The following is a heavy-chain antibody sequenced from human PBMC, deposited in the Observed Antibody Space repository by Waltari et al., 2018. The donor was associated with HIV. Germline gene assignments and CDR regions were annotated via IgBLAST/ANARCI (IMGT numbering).Heavy chain of an antibody. CDR3: SRSYSCSGDRCSLFDS. V-gene: IGHV1-3*01. D-gene: IGHD2-15*01. CDR2: INAGNGNT. J-gene: IGHJ4*02. Sequence: QVQLVQSGAEVRKPGASVKVSCKASGYTFTTYAIHWVRQAPGHRLEWMGWINAGNGNTKYSQKFQGRVTITRDTSASTAYMELSSLRSEDTAVYYCSRSYSCSGDRCSLFDSWGQGTLVTVSS. CDR1: GYTFTTYA.